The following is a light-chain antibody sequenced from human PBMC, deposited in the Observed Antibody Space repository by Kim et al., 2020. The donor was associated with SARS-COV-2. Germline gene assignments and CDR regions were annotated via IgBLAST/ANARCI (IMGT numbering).Light chain of an antibody. CDR3: QQYYSTPWT. Sequence: ATINCKSSQSVLYSSNNKNYLAWYQQKPGQPPKLLIYWASTRESGVPDRFSGSWSGTDFTLTISSLQAEDVAVYYCQQYYSTPWTFGQGTKVDIK. J-gene: IGKJ1*01. V-gene: IGKV4-1*01. CDR2: WAS. CDR1: QSVLYSSNNKNY.